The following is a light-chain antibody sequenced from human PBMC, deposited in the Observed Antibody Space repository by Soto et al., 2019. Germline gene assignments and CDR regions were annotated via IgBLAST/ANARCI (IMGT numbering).Light chain of an antibody. V-gene: IGKV3-20*01. J-gene: IGKJ1*01. Sequence: EIVLTQPPDTLSLSPGERATLSCRASQTINNNVAWYQLKDGQVPRLLIYGASTRATDVPARFSGSGSGTEFTLTISRLEPEDFAVYYCQQYGASPWTFGQGTKVDIK. CDR3: QQYGASPWT. CDR2: GAS. CDR1: QTINNN.